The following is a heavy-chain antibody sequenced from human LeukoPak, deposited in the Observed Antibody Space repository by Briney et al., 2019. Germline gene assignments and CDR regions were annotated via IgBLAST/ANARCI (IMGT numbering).Heavy chain of an antibody. Sequence: LSLTCTVSGGSISSYYWSWIRQAPGKGLEWISYISSSGDTIFYADSVKGRFTISRDNSRNTLYLQMNSLRPEDTAVYYCAGPRDYSPFDYWGQGTLVTVSS. CDR3: AGPRDYSPFDY. D-gene: IGHD4-11*01. J-gene: IGHJ4*02. CDR2: ISSSGDTI. CDR1: GGSISSYY. V-gene: IGHV3-11*04.